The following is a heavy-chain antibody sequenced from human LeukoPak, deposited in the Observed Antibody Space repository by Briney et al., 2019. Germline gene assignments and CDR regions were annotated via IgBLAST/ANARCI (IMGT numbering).Heavy chain of an antibody. CDR1: GGSISSDDSY. D-gene: IGHD3-3*01. Sequence: SETLSLTCTVSGGSISSDDSYWSWIRQSPGKGLEWIGYIYHSGSPNYNPSLKSRVTISIDKSKNQFSLKLISVTAADTAVYYCARELVTIFGVVTQGEWFDPWGQGTLVAVSS. J-gene: IGHJ5*02. CDR3: ARELVTIFGVVTQGEWFDP. V-gene: IGHV4-30-4*01. CDR2: IYHSGSP.